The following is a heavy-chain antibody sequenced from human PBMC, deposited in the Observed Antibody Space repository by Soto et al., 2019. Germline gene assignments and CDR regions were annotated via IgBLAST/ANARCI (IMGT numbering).Heavy chain of an antibody. D-gene: IGHD6-19*01. Sequence: PGWSLRLSCAASGFTFSSYAMSWVRQAPGKGLEWVSAISGSGGSTYYADSVKGRFTISRDNSKNTLYLQMNSLRAEDTAVYYCANDPRKYNSGWYHLTYYLDYWGQGTLVTVSS. CDR3: ANDPRKYNSGWYHLTYYLDY. CDR2: ISGSGGST. CDR1: GFTFSSYA. J-gene: IGHJ4*02. V-gene: IGHV3-23*01.